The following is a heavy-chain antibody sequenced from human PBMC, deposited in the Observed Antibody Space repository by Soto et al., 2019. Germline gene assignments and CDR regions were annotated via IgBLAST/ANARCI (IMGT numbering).Heavy chain of an antibody. CDR1: GFTFSSYA. V-gene: IGHV3-23*01. CDR3: ARDSSGWYVVLDY. Sequence: EVQLLESGGGLVQPGGSLRLSCAASGFTFSSYAMSWVRQAPGKGLEWVSAISGSGGSTYYADSVKGRFTISRDNSKNTLYLQMNSLRAEDTAVYYCARDSSGWYVVLDYWGQGTLVTVSS. J-gene: IGHJ4*02. D-gene: IGHD6-19*01. CDR2: ISGSGGST.